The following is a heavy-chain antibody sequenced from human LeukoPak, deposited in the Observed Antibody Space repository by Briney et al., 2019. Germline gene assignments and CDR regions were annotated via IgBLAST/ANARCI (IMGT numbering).Heavy chain of an antibody. V-gene: IGHV3-21*01. CDR2: ISSSSSYI. D-gene: IGHD6-19*01. CDR3: ARDHDSSGSYMDV. J-gene: IGHJ6*03. Sequence: PGGSLRLSCAASGFTFSSYSMNWVRQAPGKGLEWVSSISSSSSYIYYADSVKGRFTISRDNAKNSLYLQMNSLRAEDTAVYYCARDHDSSGSYMDVWGEGTTVTVSS. CDR1: GFTFSSYS.